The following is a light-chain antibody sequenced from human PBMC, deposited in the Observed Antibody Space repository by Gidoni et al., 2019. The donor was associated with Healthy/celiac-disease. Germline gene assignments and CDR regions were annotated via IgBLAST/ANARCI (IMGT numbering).Light chain of an antibody. Sequence: EIVLTQSPGTLSLSPGERATLSCRASQSVSSSYLAWYQQKPGQAPRLLIYGASSRATGIPDRFSGSGSGTDFTLTISRLEPEDFAVYYCQQYGSPWTFXQXTKVEIK. V-gene: IGKV3-20*01. CDR1: QSVSSSY. J-gene: IGKJ1*01. CDR3: QQYGSPWT. CDR2: GAS.